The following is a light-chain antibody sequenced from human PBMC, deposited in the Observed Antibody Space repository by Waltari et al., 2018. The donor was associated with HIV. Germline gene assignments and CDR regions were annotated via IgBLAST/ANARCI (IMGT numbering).Light chain of an antibody. CDR2: WAS. J-gene: IGKJ1*01. CDR3: QQYYSTPWT. V-gene: IGKV4-1*01. Sequence: DIVMTQSPDSLAVSLGERATINCKSSQSVLYRSNNKEYLAWYQQKPGQPPKLLIYWASTRESGVPDRFSGSRSGTDFTLTISSLLAEDVAVYYCQQYYSTPWTFGQGTRVEIK. CDR1: QSVLYRSNNKEY.